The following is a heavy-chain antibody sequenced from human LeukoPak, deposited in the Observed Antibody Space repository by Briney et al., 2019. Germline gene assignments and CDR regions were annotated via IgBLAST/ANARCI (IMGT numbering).Heavy chain of an antibody. D-gene: IGHD1-7*01. CDR2: IYYSGST. J-gene: IGHJ4*02. CDR3: ARVGGNYDEYLD. V-gene: IGHV4-59*01. Sequence: PSETLSLTCTVSGGSISSYYWSWIRQPPGKGLEWIGYIYYSGSTNYNPSLKSRVTISVDTSKNQFSLKLSSVTAADTAVYYCARVGGNYDEYLDWGQGTLVTVSS. CDR1: GGSISSYY.